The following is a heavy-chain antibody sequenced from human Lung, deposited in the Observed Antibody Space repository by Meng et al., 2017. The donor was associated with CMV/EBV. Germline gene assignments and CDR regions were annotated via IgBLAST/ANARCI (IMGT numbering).Heavy chain of an antibody. CDR3: ARAGRFHPTDY. CDR1: GFTFSSYS. V-gene: IGHV3-21*01. Sequence: GGSLRLSCAASGFTFSSYSMTWVRQAPGKVLEWISSISSSSTDIYYADSVKGRFTISRDNAKNSLYLQMNSLRAEDTAVYYCARAGRFHPTDYWGQGTLVTVSS. J-gene: IGHJ4*02. D-gene: IGHD2-15*01. CDR2: ISSSSTDI.